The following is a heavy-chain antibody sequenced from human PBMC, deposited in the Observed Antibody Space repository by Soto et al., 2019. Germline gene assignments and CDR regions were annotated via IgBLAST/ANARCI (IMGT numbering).Heavy chain of an antibody. J-gene: IGHJ6*02. CDR3: ARDPSVRRSTYYYYGMDV. Sequence: ASVKVSCKASGYTFTSYAMHWVRQAPGQRLEWMGWINAGNGNTKYSQKFQGRVTITRDTSAGTAYMELSSLRSEDTAVYYCARDPSVRRSTYYYYGMDVWGQGTTVTVSS. CDR2: INAGNGNT. V-gene: IGHV1-3*01. D-gene: IGHD3-10*01. CDR1: GYTFTSYA.